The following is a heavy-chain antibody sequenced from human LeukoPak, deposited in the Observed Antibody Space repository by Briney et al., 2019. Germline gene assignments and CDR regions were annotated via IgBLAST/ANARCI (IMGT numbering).Heavy chain of an antibody. J-gene: IGHJ5*02. Sequence: PGGSLRLTCTVSGFTVTSTHMDWVRQAPGKGPEWVALIYDDGGTVYADSVKGRFTISRDNSKNMVYLQMNSLRPEDSAMYYCARDRAGRRSSWVEFDLWGQGTLVTVSS. CDR2: IYDDGGT. CDR1: GFTVTSTH. V-gene: IGHV3-53*05. CDR3: ARDRAGRRSSWVEFDL. D-gene: IGHD3-10*01.